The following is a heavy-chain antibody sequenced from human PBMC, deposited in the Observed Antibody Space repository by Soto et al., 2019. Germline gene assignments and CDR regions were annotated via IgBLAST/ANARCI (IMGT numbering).Heavy chain of an antibody. V-gene: IGHV3-48*01. CDR3: ARDLSWGSNWYYCMDV. D-gene: IGHD7-27*01. CDR1: GFILSDCA. J-gene: IGHJ6*03. CDR2: ISSSSSVI. Sequence: EVHLVESGGGLVQPGGSLRLSCATSGFILSDCAMNWVRQAPGKGLEWVSYISSSSSVIDYADSVKGRFTVSRDNARNSLYLQMNSLRAEDTAVYYCARDLSWGSNWYYCMDVWGKGTTVTVSS.